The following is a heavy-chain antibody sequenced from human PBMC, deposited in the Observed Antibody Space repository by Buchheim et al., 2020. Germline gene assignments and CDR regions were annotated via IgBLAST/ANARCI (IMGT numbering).Heavy chain of an antibody. J-gene: IGHJ4*02. CDR3: AHRGLSAGYSSGWDGGYFDA. CDR2: IYWDDDK. V-gene: IGHV2-5*02. D-gene: IGHD6-19*01. Sequence: QITLKESGPTLVKSTQTLTLTCTFSGFSLSTGGGGVGWIRQSPGKALELLALIYWDDDKRYSPSLRSRPPIIKDTSKTQVVLIMTNMDPVDTATYYCAHRGLSAGYSSGWDGGYFDAWGQGTL. CDR1: GFSLSTGGGG.